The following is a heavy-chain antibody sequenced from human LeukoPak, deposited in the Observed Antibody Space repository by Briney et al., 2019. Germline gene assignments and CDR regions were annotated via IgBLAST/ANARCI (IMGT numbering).Heavy chain of an antibody. Sequence: PSETLSVTCAVSGYPISSGYYWGWIRQPPGKGLEWIGSIYHSGSTYYNPSLKSRVTISVDTSKNQFSLKLSSVAAADTAVYYCARPAVAGTHVFDYWGQGTLVTVSS. CDR1: GYPISSGYY. J-gene: IGHJ4*02. D-gene: IGHD6-19*01. V-gene: IGHV4-38-2*01. CDR2: IYHSGST. CDR3: ARPAVAGTHVFDY.